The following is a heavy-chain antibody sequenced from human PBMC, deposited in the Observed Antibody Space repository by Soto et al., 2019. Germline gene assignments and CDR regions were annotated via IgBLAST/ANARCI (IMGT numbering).Heavy chain of an antibody. CDR3: GSSHFYQYGLDV. D-gene: IGHD3-16*02. Sequence: SETLSLTCTVSGGSITTAGYSWSWIRQPPGKALEWIGYVYHTGNAYPKPSLKSRVTISLDRSKNQFSLKMTSVTAADTALYYCGSSHFYQYGLDVWAQGTTVTV. J-gene: IGHJ6*01. CDR1: GGSITTAGYS. V-gene: IGHV4-30-2*01. CDR2: VYHTGNA.